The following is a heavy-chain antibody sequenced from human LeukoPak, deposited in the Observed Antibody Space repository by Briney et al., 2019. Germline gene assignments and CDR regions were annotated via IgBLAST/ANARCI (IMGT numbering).Heavy chain of an antibody. Sequence: SETLSLTCTGSGGSINSNYWKWLRRPPGKGLEWIGYIYYKGNTNYSPSLKSRVTMSVDTSKNLYSLKVSSVTAADTAVYYCARQYRSSDWFYYYFDYWGQGTLVTVSS. CDR3: ARQYRSSDWFYYYFDY. D-gene: IGHD6-19*01. V-gene: IGHV4-59*01. J-gene: IGHJ4*02. CDR1: GGSINSNY. CDR2: IYYKGNT.